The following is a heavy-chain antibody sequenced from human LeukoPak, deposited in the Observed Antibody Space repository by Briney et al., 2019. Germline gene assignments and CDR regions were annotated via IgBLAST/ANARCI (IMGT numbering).Heavy chain of an antibody. D-gene: IGHD2-2*01. J-gene: IGHJ4*02. CDR1: GFTFSSHA. CDR2: LSGSGYNT. CDR3: AKDPYGTRYFDY. V-gene: IGHV3-23*01. Sequence: GGSLGLSCAASGFTFSSHALSWVRQAPGKGLEWVSSLSGSGYNTYYADSVKGRFTISRDNSKNTVYLQMNSLRAGDTAVYYCAKDPYGTRYFDYWGQGTLVTVSS.